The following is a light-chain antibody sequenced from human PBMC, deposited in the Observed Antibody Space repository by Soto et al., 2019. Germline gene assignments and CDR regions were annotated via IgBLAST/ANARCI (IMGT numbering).Light chain of an antibody. CDR1: SSDVGGYNY. V-gene: IGLV2-14*01. CDR3: SSYTSSSTYVV. Sequence: QSALTQPRSVSGSPGQSVSIFCTGTSSDVGGYNYVSWYQQHPGKAPKLMIYEVSNRPSGVSNRFSGSKSGNTASLTISGLQAEDEADYYCSSYTSSSTYVVFGGGTKLTVL. J-gene: IGLJ2*01. CDR2: EVS.